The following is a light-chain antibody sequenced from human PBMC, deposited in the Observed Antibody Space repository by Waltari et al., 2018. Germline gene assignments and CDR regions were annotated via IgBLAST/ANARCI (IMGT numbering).Light chain of an antibody. Sequence: DIQMTESPSSLSASVGERVTITCPASQEIRKYLNWYQQKPGQAPKLLIYDASNLQTGVPARFSGSGSGTDFTFTISRLQPEDFATYYCQQYGNLPPTFGQGTRV. CDR3: QQYGNLPPT. CDR2: DAS. J-gene: IGKJ5*01. CDR1: QEIRKY. V-gene: IGKV1-33*01.